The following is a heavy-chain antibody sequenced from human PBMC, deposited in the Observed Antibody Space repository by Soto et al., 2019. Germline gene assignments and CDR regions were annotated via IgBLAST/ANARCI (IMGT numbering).Heavy chain of an antibody. Sequence: SETLSLTCAVSGGSISSGGYSWSWVRQPPGKGLEWIGYIYHSGSTYYNPSLKSRVTISVDRSKNQFSLKLSSVTAADTAVYYCASSYDSSGYYYFDYWGQGTLVTVSS. D-gene: IGHD3-22*01. V-gene: IGHV4-30-2*01. CDR2: IYHSGST. CDR1: GGSISSGGYS. J-gene: IGHJ4*02. CDR3: ASSYDSSGYYYFDY.